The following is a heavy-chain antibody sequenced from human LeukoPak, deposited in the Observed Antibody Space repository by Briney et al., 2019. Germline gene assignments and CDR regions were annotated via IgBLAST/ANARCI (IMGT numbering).Heavy chain of an antibody. Sequence: GGSLRLSCAASGFTFSSYSMNWVRQAPGKGLEWVSSISSSSSYIYYADSVKGRFTISRDNAKNSLYLQMNSLRAEDTAVYYCARDTAYGDPDNWFDPWGQGTLVTVSS. CDR2: ISSSSSYI. CDR1: GFTFSSYS. CDR3: ARDTAYGDPDNWFDP. V-gene: IGHV3-21*01. D-gene: IGHD4-17*01. J-gene: IGHJ5*02.